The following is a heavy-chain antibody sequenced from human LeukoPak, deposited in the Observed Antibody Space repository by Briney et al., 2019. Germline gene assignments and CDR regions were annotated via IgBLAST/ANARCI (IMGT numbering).Heavy chain of an antibody. J-gene: IGHJ4*02. CDR2: IYYSGST. Sequence: SETLSLTCTVSGGSISSYYWSWIRQPPGKGLEWIGYIYYSGSTYYNPSLKSRVTISVDTSKNQFSLKLSSVTAADTAVYYCARAAYYYDSSGYLFDYWGQGTLVTVSS. CDR3: ARAAYYYDSSGYLFDY. CDR1: GGSISSYY. D-gene: IGHD3-22*01. V-gene: IGHV4-59*12.